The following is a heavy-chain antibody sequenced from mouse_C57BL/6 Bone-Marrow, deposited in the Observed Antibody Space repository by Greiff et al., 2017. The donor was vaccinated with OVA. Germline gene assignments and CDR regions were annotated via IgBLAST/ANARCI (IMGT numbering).Heavy chain of an antibody. D-gene: IGHD2-3*01. V-gene: IGHV1-55*01. CDR1: GYTFTSYW. CDR3: TRSLLLLHYAMDY. Sequence: QVQLQQPGAELVKPGASVKMSCKASGYTFTSYWITWVKQRPGQGLEWIGDINPGSGSTNYNEKFKSKATLTVETSSSTADLQLSSLTSDDSAVYYCTRSLLLLHYAMDYWGQGTSVTVSS. CDR2: INPGSGST. J-gene: IGHJ4*01.